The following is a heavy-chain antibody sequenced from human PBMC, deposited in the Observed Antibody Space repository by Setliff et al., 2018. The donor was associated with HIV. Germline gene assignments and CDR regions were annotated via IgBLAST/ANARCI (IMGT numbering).Heavy chain of an antibody. CDR1: GYYFTTFW. V-gene: IGHV5-51*01. CDR3: ATHTLNNAFDI. CDR2: VYPGDSHT. Sequence: PGESLKISCKGSGYYFTTFWIAWVRQMPGKGLEWMEFVYPGDSHTTYSPSFQGQMTISVDTSVSTAYLQWSSLKASDTDMYFGATHTLNNAFDIWGLGTMVTVSS. J-gene: IGHJ3*02.